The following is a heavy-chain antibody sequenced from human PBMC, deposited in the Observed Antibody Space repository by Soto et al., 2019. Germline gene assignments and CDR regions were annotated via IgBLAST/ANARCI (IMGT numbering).Heavy chain of an antibody. CDR3: ASIWFGDFDY. CDR2: FHSSGAT. CDR1: GGSISSADYY. J-gene: IGHJ4*01. V-gene: IGHV4-30-4*01. D-gene: IGHD3-10*01. Sequence: QVQLQESGAGLVKPSQTLSLTCTVSGGSISSADYYWSWIRQPPGKGLEWIGYFHSSGATYKDPSLKSRVTISVDTSKNQISLKLDSVTAADTAVYYCASIWFGDFDYWGHGTLVTVSS.